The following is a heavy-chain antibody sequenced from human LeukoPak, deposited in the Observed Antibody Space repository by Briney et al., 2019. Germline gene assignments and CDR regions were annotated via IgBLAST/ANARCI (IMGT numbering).Heavy chain of an antibody. Sequence: SETLSLTCTVSGGSISSRNYYWGWIRQPPGKGLEWIGSMYYSGSTFHNPSLKSRVTMSVDTSKNQLSLNLTSVTAADTAMYYCAREGGITNWYFGIWGRGTLVTVSS. J-gene: IGHJ2*01. D-gene: IGHD3-16*01. CDR2: MYYSGST. CDR1: GGSISSRNYY. V-gene: IGHV4-39*07. CDR3: AREGGITNWYFGI.